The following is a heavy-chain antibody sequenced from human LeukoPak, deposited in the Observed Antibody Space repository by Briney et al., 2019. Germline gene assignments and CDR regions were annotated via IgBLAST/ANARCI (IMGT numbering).Heavy chain of an antibody. V-gene: IGHV4-39*01. D-gene: IGHD1-1*01. CDR1: GGSISSSSYY. CDR3: ARIRYSENIDY. J-gene: IGHJ4*02. Sequence: SETLSLTCTVSGGSISSSSYYWGWIRQPPGKGLECIGSIYYSGRTYYNPSLKSRVTISVDTSKNQFSLKLSSVTAADTAVYYCARIRYSENIDYWGQGTLVTVSS. CDR2: IYYSGRT.